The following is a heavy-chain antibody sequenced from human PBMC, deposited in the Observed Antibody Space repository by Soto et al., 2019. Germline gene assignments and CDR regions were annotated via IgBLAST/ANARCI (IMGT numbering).Heavy chain of an antibody. Sequence: PGGSLRLSCAVSGFTFSSYAMTWVHQAPGKGLEWVSAISGSGSSTYYADSVKGRFTISRDNAKNSLYLQMNSLRAEDTAVYYCAREADILNWFDPWGQGTLLTVSS. CDR3: AREADILNWFDP. CDR1: GFTFSSYA. D-gene: IGHD3-9*01. CDR2: ISGSGSST. V-gene: IGHV3-23*01. J-gene: IGHJ5*02.